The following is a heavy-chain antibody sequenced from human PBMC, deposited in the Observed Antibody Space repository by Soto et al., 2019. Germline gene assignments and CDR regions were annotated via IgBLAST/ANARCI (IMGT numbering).Heavy chain of an antibody. CDR3: TRDGDYYVSGTYGYFDY. CDR1: GFTFSSYG. Sequence: GGSLRLSCAASGFTFSSYGMHWVRQAPGKGLEWVAVISYDGSNKYYADSVKGRFTISRDNSKNTLYLQMSSLKTDDTAVYYCTRDGDYYVSGTYGYFDYWGQGTLVTVSS. CDR2: ISYDGSNK. D-gene: IGHD3-10*01. V-gene: IGHV3-30*03. J-gene: IGHJ4*02.